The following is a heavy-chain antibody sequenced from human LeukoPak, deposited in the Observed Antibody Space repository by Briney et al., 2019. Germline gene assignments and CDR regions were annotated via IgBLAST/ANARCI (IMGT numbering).Heavy chain of an antibody. CDR2: ISGSGGST. CDR1: GFTFSSYA. V-gene: IGHV3-23*01. CDR3: AKHLVYYDFRLRDEYFDY. Sequence: GGSLRLSCAASGFTFSSYAMSWVRQAPGKGLEWVSAISGSGGSTYYADSVKGRFTISRDNSKNTLYLQMNSLRAEDTAVYYCAKHLVYYDFRLRDEYFDYWGQGTLVTVSS. J-gene: IGHJ4*02. D-gene: IGHD3-3*01.